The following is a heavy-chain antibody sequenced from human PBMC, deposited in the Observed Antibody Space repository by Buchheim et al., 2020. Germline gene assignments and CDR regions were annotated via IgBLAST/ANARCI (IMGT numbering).Heavy chain of an antibody. CDR1: GGSISSSSYY. CDR2: IYYSGST. V-gene: IGHV4-39*01. J-gene: IGHJ6*02. D-gene: IGHD3-3*01. Sequence: QLQLQESGPGLVQPSETLSLTCTVSGGSISSSSYYWGWIRQPPGKGLEWIGSIYYSGSTYYNPSLKSRVTISVDTSKYQFSLKLSSVTAADTAVYYCARHDDFWSGYYTYYYYYGMDVWGQGTT. CDR3: ARHDDFWSGYYTYYYYYGMDV.